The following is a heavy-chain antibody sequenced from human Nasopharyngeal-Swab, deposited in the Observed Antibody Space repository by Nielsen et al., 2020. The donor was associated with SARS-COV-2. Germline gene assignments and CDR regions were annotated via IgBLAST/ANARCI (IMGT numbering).Heavy chain of an antibody. CDR2: ISYDGSNK. CDR1: GFTFSSYA. J-gene: IGHJ4*02. Sequence: GGSLRLSCAASGFTFSSYAMHWVRQAPGKGLEWVAVISYDGSNKYYADSVKGRFTISRDNSKNTLYLQMNSLRAEDTAVYYCARESYDSSGYEYYFDYWGQGTLVTVSS. V-gene: IGHV3-30-3*01. CDR3: ARESYDSSGYEYYFDY. D-gene: IGHD3-22*01.